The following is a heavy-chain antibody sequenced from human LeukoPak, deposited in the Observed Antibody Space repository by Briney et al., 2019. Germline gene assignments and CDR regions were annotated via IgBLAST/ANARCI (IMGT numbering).Heavy chain of an antibody. Sequence: PSETLSLTCTVSGGSISSGSYYWSWIRQPAGKGLEWIGRIYTSGSTNYNPSLKSRVTISVDTSKNQFSLKLSSVTAADTAVYYCARYCGGDCYPHYYYMDVWGKGTTVTVSS. CDR3: ARYCGGDCYPHYYYMDV. V-gene: IGHV4-61*02. D-gene: IGHD2-21*02. CDR2: IYTSGST. J-gene: IGHJ6*03. CDR1: GGSISSGSYY.